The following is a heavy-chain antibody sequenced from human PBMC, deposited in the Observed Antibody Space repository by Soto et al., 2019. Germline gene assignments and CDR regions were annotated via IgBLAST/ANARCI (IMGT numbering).Heavy chain of an antibody. V-gene: IGHV1-24*01. CDR2: FDPEDGET. CDR1: GYTLTELS. CDR3: ATADITGTTYYYYYCMDV. D-gene: IGHD1-7*01. Sequence: ASVKVSCKVSGYTLTELSMHWVRQAPGKGLEWMGGFDPEDGETIYAQKFQGRVTMTEDTSTDTAYMELSSLRSEDTAVYYCATADITGTTYYYYYCMDVWGQGTTVTVSS. J-gene: IGHJ6*02.